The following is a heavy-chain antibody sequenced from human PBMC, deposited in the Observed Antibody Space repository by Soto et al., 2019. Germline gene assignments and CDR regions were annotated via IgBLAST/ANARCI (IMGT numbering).Heavy chain of an antibody. CDR3: ACIVVVPAAYYYYYGMDV. V-gene: IGHV4-39*01. CDR2: IYYSGST. J-gene: IGHJ6*02. D-gene: IGHD2-2*01. CDR1: GGSISSSSYY. Sequence: ETLSLTCTVSGGSISSSSYYWGWIRQPPGKGLEWIGSIYYSGSTYYNPSLKSRVTISVDTSKNQFSLKLSSVTAADTAVYYCACIVVVPAAYYYYYGMDVWGQGTTVTVSS.